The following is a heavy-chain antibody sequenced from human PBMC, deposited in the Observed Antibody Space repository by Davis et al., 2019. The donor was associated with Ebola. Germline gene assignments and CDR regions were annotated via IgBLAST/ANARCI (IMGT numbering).Heavy chain of an antibody. J-gene: IGHJ4*02. D-gene: IGHD3-22*01. Sequence: PGGSLRLSCAASGFTFSSYGMHWVRQAPGKGLEWVAFIRYDGSNKYYADSVKGRFTISRDNSKNTLYLQMNSLRAEDTAVYYCARSYATYYYDSSGYPLFDYWGQGTLVTVSS. CDR2: IRYDGSNK. V-gene: IGHV3-30*02. CDR3: ARSYATYYYDSSGYPLFDY. CDR1: GFTFSSYG.